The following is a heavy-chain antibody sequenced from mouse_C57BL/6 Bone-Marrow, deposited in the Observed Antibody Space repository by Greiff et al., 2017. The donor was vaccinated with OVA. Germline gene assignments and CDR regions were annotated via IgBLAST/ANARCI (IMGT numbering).Heavy chain of an antibody. V-gene: IGHV1-64*01. CDR1: GYTFTSYW. Sequence: QVQLQQPGAELVKPGASVKLSCKASGYTFTSYWMHWVKQRPGQGLEWIGMIHPNSGSTNYNEKFKSKATLTVDKSSSTAYMQLSSLTSEDSAVYYCARECKGGFGFAYWGQGTLVTVSA. CDR3: ARECKGGFGFAY. J-gene: IGHJ3*01. CDR2: IHPNSGST.